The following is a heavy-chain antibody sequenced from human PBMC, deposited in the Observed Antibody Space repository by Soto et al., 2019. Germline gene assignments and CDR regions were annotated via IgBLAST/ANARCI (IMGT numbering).Heavy chain of an antibody. V-gene: IGHV1-46*03. Sequence: GASVKVSCKTSGYTFTSYYLHWVRLAPGQGLEWMGIIYPSGGGTSFAQKFQGRVTMTRDMSTSTVYMELSSLRSEDTAMYYCARSMTTYYFFDSWGQGALVTVSS. J-gene: IGHJ4*02. CDR2: IYPSGGGT. CDR3: ARSMTTYYFFDS. CDR1: GYTFTSYY. D-gene: IGHD4-17*01.